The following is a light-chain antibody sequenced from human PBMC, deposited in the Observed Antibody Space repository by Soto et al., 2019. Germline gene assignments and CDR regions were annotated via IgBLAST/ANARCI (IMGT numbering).Light chain of an antibody. V-gene: IGKV3-11*01. CDR3: QQRSNWPRT. Sequence: EIVLTQSPATLSLSPGEIATLSCRASQSVSSSLAWYQQKPGQAPRLLIYDASNRATGIPARFSGSGSGTDFTLTISSLEPEDFAVYYCQQRSNWPRTFGQGTKLEIK. CDR2: DAS. CDR1: QSVSSS. J-gene: IGKJ2*01.